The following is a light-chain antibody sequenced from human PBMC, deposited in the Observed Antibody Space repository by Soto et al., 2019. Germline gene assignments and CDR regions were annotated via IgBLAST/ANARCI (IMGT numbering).Light chain of an antibody. CDR1: QSVSSSN. Sequence: EIVLTQSPGTLSLSPGERATLSCRASQSVSSSNLAWYQQKRGQSPRLLIYGASTRATGIPARFSGSGSGTEFTLTISSLQSEDFAVYYCQQYNNWPWTFGQGTKVDIK. V-gene: IGKV3-15*01. J-gene: IGKJ1*01. CDR3: QQYNNWPWT. CDR2: GAS.